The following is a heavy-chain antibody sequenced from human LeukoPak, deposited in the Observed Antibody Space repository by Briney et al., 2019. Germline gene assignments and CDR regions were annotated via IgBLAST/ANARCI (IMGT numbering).Heavy chain of an antibody. D-gene: IGHD3-10*01. J-gene: IGHJ4*02. CDR3: ANRSPYGSGSYGFDY. V-gene: IGHV3-23*01. CDR1: GFTFSSYS. CDR2: ISGSGGST. Sequence: GGSLRLSCAASGFTFSSYSMSWVRQAPGKGLEWVSAISGSGGSTYYADSVKGRFTISRDNSKNTLYLQMNSLRAEDTAVYYCANRSPYGSGSYGFDYWGQGTLVTVSS.